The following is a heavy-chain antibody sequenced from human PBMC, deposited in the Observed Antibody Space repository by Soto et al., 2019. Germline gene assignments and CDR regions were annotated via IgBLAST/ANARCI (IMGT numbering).Heavy chain of an antibody. Sequence: GGSLRISCAASGFTFCSYAMHWFRQAPGKGLESVAVISYDGSNKYYADSVKGRFTISRDNSKNTLYLQMSGLRADDTAVYYCARELVLRYFDWSPSYSWFDPWGQGTLVTVSS. D-gene: IGHD3-9*01. J-gene: IGHJ5*02. CDR3: ARELVLRYFDWSPSYSWFDP. V-gene: IGHV3-30-3*01. CDR2: ISYDGSNK. CDR1: GFTFCSYA.